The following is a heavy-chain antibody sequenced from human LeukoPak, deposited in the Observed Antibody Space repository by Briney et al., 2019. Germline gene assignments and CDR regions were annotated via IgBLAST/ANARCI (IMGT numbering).Heavy chain of an antibody. CDR1: GYTFTGYY. CDR3: ARSGFGELFFDYYYYYGMDV. D-gene: IGHD3-10*01. Sequence: ASVKVSCKASGYTFTGYYMHWVRQAPGQGLEWMGWINPNSGGTNYAQKFQGRVTMIRDTSISTAYMELSRLRSDDTAVYYCARSGFGELFFDYYYYYGMDVWGQGTTVTVSS. J-gene: IGHJ6*02. V-gene: IGHV1-2*02. CDR2: INPNSGGT.